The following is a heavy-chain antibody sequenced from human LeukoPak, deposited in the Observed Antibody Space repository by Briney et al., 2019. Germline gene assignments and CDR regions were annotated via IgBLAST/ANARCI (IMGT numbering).Heavy chain of an antibody. CDR2: INHSGST. Sequence: SETLSLTCAVYGGSFSGYYWSWIRQPPGKGLGWIGEINHSGSTNYNPSLKSRVTISVDTSKNQFSLKLSSVTAADTAVYYCAREHLYCSSTSCYTGWFDPWGQGTLVTVSS. J-gene: IGHJ5*02. CDR1: GGSFSGYY. D-gene: IGHD2-2*02. CDR3: AREHLYCSSTSCYTGWFDP. V-gene: IGHV4-34*01.